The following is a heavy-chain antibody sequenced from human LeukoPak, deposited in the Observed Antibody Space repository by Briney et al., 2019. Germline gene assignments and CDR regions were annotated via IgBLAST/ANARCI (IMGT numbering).Heavy chain of an antibody. V-gene: IGHV4-34*01. D-gene: IGHD5-24*01. CDR3: ARVVEMATIGYYYYYMDV. J-gene: IGHJ6*03. Sequence: SETLSLTCAVYIGSFSGYYWTWIRQPPGKGLEWIGEINHSGSTNYNPSLKSRVTISVDTSKNQFSLMLNSVTAADTAVYYCARVVEMATIGYYYYYMDVWGKGTTVTISS. CDR1: IGSFSGYY. CDR2: INHSGST.